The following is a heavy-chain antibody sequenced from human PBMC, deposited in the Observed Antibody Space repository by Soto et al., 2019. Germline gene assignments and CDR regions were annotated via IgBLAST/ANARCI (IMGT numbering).Heavy chain of an antibody. Sequence: QLQLQESGPGLVKPSETLSLTCTVSGGSISSSSYYWGWIRQPPGKGLEWIGSIYYSGSTYYNPSLTTRVTISVDTSKNQFTLKLSSVTAGDTAVYYCARRPGGSYSCGMDVWGQGTTVIVSS. V-gene: IGHV4-39*01. CDR3: ARRPGGSYSCGMDV. D-gene: IGHD1-26*01. J-gene: IGHJ6*02. CDR1: GGSISSSSYY. CDR2: IYYSGST.